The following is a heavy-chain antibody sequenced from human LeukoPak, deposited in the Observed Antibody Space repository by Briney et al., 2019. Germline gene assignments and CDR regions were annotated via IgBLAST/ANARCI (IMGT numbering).Heavy chain of an antibody. J-gene: IGHJ3*01. Sequence: SETLSLTCTVSGSISGYYWSWIRQRPGKGLEWIGYIYTSGSTNYNPSLESRVTISVDTSKNQFSLDLSSVTAADTAVYYSARQKCTSASCLTKNAFDFWGQGTMVTVSS. D-gene: IGHD2-2*01. CDR2: IYTSGST. CDR3: ARQKCTSASCLTKNAFDF. CDR1: GSISGYY. V-gene: IGHV4-4*09.